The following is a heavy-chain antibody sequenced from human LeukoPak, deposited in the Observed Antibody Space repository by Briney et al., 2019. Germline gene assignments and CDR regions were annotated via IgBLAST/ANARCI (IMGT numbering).Heavy chain of an antibody. Sequence: GRSLRLSCAASGFTFSTYGMHWVRQAPGKGLECVAVISHDGNNKNYVDSVKGRFTISRDNSKNTLYLQMNSLRVEDTAVYYCVKDRYSGGYYFDYWGQGTQVTVSS. CDR1: GFTFSTYG. CDR3: VKDRYSGGYYFDY. J-gene: IGHJ4*02. V-gene: IGHV3-30*18. CDR2: ISHDGNNK. D-gene: IGHD1-26*01.